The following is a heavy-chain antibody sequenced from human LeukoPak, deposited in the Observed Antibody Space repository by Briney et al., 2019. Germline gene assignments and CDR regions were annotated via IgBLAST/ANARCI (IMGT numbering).Heavy chain of an antibody. J-gene: IGHJ6*03. V-gene: IGHV4-4*02. CDR3: ARHRERITMVRGAPAGTRALQYYYYMDV. CDR1: GGSIRSSNW. D-gene: IGHD3-10*01. Sequence: PSETLSLTCAVSGGSIRSSNWWTWVRQPPGKGLQWIGEIYHSGSTNYNPSLKSRVTISVETSKNQFSLKLSSVTAADTAVYYCARHRERITMVRGAPAGTRALQYYYYMDVWGKGTTVTISS. CDR2: IYHSGST.